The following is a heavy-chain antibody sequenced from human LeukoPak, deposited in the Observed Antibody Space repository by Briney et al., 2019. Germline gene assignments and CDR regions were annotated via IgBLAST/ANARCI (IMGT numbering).Heavy chain of an antibody. J-gene: IGHJ4*02. V-gene: IGHV4-61*01. CDR1: GGSVSSGSYY. CDR2: IYYSGST. Sequence: SETLSLTCTVSGGSVSSGSYYWSWIRQPPGKGLEWIGYIYYSGSTNYNPSLKSRVTISVDTSKNQFSLKLSSVTAADTAVHYCASLDWDLGYFDYWGQGTLVTVSS. CDR3: ASLDWDLGYFDY. D-gene: IGHD2-21*01.